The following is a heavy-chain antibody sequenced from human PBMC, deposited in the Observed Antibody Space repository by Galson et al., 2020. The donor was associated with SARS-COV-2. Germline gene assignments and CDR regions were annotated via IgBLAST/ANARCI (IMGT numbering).Heavy chain of an antibody. D-gene: IGHD3-3*01. CDR2: IYTSGST. V-gene: IGHV4-4*07. Sequence: PSETLSLTCTVSGGSISSYYWSWIRQPAGQGLEWIGRIYTSGSTNYNPSLKSRVTMSVDTSKNQFSLKLSSVTAADTAVYYCARDRGYYDFWSGYDYYYGMDVWGQGTTVTVSS. CDR1: GGSISSYY. CDR3: ARDRGYYDFWSGYDYYYGMDV. J-gene: IGHJ6*02.